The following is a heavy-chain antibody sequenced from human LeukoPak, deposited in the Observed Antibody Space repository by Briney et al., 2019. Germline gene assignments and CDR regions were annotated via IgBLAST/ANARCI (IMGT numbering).Heavy chain of an antibody. J-gene: IGHJ4*02. CDR2: IIPIFGTA. Sequence: SVKVSCKASGGTFSSYAISWVRQAPGQGLEWMGGIIPIFGTANYAQKFQGRVTITTHESTSTAYMELSSLRSEDTAVYYCARDRPRNYYDSSGYFDYWGQGTLVSVSS. CDR3: ARDRPRNYYDSSGYFDY. D-gene: IGHD3-22*01. CDR1: GGTFSSYA. V-gene: IGHV1-69*05.